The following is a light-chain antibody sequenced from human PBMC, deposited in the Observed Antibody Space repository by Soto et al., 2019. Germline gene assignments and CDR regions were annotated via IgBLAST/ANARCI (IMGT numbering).Light chain of an antibody. Sequence: EIVMTQSRATLPVSPRERVTLSCMASQSVSIDLAWYQQKNGQAPRLLIYGASTRATDIPATFTGSGYGTEFNLTISSLQSEDIAVYYCQQYNKWPQTFGQGTKVDIK. CDR1: QSVSID. CDR3: QQYNKWPQT. J-gene: IGKJ1*01. V-gene: IGKV3-15*01. CDR2: GAS.